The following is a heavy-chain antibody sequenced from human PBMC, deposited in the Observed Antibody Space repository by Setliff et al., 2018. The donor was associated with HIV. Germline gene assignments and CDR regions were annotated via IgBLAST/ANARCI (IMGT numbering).Heavy chain of an antibody. V-gene: IGHV4-31*03. Sequence: SETLSLTCTVSGDSISSGSSYWSWIRQHPGKGLEWIGYICCSGSTYCNPSLQSRITISVDTSKNHFSLKLSSVTAADTAVYYCARGLKAEYYYYYYMDVWGKGTTVTVSS. CDR1: GDSISSGSSY. J-gene: IGHJ6*03. CDR3: ARGLKAEYYYYYYMDV. CDR2: ICCSGST.